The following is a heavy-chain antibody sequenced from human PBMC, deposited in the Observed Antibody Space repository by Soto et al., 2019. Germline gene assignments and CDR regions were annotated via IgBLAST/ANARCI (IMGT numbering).Heavy chain of an antibody. D-gene: IGHD1-26*01. CDR2: IWYDGSNK. J-gene: IGHJ4*02. Sequence: QVQLVESGGGVVQPGRSLRLSCAASGFTFSSYGMHWVRQAPGKGLEWVAVIWYDGSNKYYAESVKGRFTISRDNSKNTLYLQMNSLRAEDTAVYYCARDAMGLDYWGQGTLVTASS. V-gene: IGHV3-33*01. CDR1: GFTFSSYG. CDR3: ARDAMGLDY.